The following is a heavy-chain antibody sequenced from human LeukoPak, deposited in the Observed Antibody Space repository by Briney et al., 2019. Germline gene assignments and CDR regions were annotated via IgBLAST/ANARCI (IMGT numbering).Heavy chain of an antibody. CDR2: FDPEDGET. D-gene: IGHD6-13*01. CDR3: AKSRRIAAAGDEKFDY. J-gene: IGHJ4*02. CDR1: GYTLTELS. Sequence: ASVKVSCKVSGYTLTELSMHWVRQAPGKGLEWMGGFDPEDGETIYAQKFQGRVTMTRDTSISTAYMELSRLRSDDTAVYYCAKSRRIAAAGDEKFDYWGQGTLVTVSS. V-gene: IGHV1-24*01.